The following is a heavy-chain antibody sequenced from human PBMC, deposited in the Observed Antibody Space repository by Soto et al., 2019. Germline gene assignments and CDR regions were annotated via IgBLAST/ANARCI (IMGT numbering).Heavy chain of an antibody. Sequence: QVQLVQSGAEVKKPGASVKVSCKASGYTFTSYGISWVRQAPGQGLEWMGWISAYNGNTNYAQKLQGGVTMTTDTSTSTAYMELRSLRSDDTAVYYCARDPGDYVWGSYRYYFDYWGQGTLVTVSS. CDR1: GYTFTSYG. V-gene: IGHV1-18*01. D-gene: IGHD3-16*02. CDR3: ARDPGDYVWGSYRYYFDY. J-gene: IGHJ4*02. CDR2: ISAYNGNT.